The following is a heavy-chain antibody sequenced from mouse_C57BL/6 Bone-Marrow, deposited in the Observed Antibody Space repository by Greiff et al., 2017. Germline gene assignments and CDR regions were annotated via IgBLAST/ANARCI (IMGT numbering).Heavy chain of an antibody. CDR3: TRRIRGTTASYYFDY. V-gene: IGHV1-5*01. CDR1: GYTFTSYW. J-gene: IGHJ2*01. CDR2: IYPGNSDT. D-gene: IGHD2-14*01. Sequence: VQLQQSGTVLARPGASVKMSCKTSGYTFTSYWMHWVKQRPGQGLEWIGAIYPGNSDTSYNQKFKGKAKLTAVTSASTAYMELSSLTNEDSAVYYCTRRIRGTTASYYFDYWGQGTTLTVSS.